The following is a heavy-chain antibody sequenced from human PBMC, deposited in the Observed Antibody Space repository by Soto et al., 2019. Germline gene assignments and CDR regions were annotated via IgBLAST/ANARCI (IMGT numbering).Heavy chain of an antibody. Sequence: QVQLVQSGAEVKKRGASVKVSCKASGYMFNSYAMSWLRQAPGQGLEWIGWISGYNGKTDLAQKFQGRVTMTTEASTSTVYMELTSLRFDDTALYYCARDETYTAGWYFEHWGQGTLVTVPP. CDR3: ARDETYTAGWYFEH. D-gene: IGHD6-19*01. CDR1: GYMFNSYA. V-gene: IGHV1-18*01. CDR2: ISGYNGKT. J-gene: IGHJ4*02.